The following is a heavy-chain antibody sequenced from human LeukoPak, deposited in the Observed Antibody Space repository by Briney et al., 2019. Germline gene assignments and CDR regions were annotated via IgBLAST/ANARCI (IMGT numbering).Heavy chain of an antibody. CDR2: IYHSGST. D-gene: IGHD3-10*01. CDR1: GGSISSSNW. CDR3: ARGGYGSGTPSYFDY. Sequence: PSETLSLTCAVSGGSISSSNWWSWVRRPPGKGLEWIGEIYHSGSTNYNPSLKSRVTISVDKSKNQFSLKLSSVTAADTAVYYCARGGYGSGTPSYFDYWGQGTLVTVSS. V-gene: IGHV4-4*02. J-gene: IGHJ4*02.